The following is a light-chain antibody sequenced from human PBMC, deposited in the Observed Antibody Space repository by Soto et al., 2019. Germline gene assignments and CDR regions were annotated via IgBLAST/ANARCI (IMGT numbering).Light chain of an antibody. CDR2: YAS. Sequence: EIQMTQSPSSLSASSGDRVTLTCQASQDISHHLNWYQQKPGKYPKLLISYASNLEGGVPPRFSGSGSGTDFSLAISSLQHEDFATYYCQQSDSLPPTFGQGTRLEIK. V-gene: IGKV1-33*01. CDR3: QQSDSLPPT. CDR1: QDISHH. J-gene: IGKJ2*01.